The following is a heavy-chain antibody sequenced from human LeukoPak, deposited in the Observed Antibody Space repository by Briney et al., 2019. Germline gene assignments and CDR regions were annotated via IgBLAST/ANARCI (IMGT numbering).Heavy chain of an antibody. CDR3: ASGGTTPVFDY. V-gene: IGHV4-39*07. D-gene: IGHD3-16*01. J-gene: IGHJ4*02. CDR2: FYYSGST. CDR1: GGSITSNSYY. Sequence: SETLSLTCTVSGGSITSNSYYWGWIRQPPGKGLEWIGNFYYSGSTYYNPSLKSRVTISVDRSKNQFSLKLSSVTAADTAVYYCASGGTTPVFDYWGQGTPVTVSS.